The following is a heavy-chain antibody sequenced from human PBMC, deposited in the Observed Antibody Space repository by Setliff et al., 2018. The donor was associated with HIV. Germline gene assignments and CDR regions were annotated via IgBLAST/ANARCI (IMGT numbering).Heavy chain of an antibody. CDR2: ITSSSSYI. V-gene: IGHV3-21*01. CDR1: GFTFSSYS. Sequence: PGGSLRLSCAASGFTFSSYSMNWVRQAPGKGLEWVSSITSSSSYIYYADSVKGRFTISRDNAKNSLYLQMNSLRAEDTAVYYCAKAPSMQYYFDHWGQGTLVTVSS. J-gene: IGHJ4*02. D-gene: IGHD2-8*01. CDR3: AKAPSMQYYFDH.